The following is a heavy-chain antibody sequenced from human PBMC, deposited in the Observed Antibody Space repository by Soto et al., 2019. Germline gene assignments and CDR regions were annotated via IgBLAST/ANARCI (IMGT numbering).Heavy chain of an antibody. J-gene: IGHJ4*01. Sequence: QVQLQESRPGLVKPSGTLSLTCAVTSGSISSCNWWRWVRQPPAKGLEWFGQIWHSGSTDYDPSLENRVTVPVDKPKNQFSLQVTSVTAAVTADDSCARAVCVIDCLDLWGRGIPATIPS. D-gene: IGHD3-16*02. CDR3: ARAVCVIDCLDL. V-gene: IGHV4-4*02. CDR1: SGSISSCNW. CDR2: IWHSGST.